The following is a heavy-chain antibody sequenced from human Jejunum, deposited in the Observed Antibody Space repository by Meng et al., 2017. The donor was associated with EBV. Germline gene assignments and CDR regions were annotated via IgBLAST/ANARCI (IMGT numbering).Heavy chain of an antibody. CDR2: INHSGST. Sequence: QGQLQQWGGGLLKPLETLSLTCAVYRGSFSGYYWSWIRQHPGKGLEWIGEINHSGSTNYNPSLRSRVTISVETSKNQFSLRLNSVTAADTAVYYCARVAFSYTTRSLDSWGQGTLVTVSS. D-gene: IGHD3-16*02. CDR1: RGSFSGYY. J-gene: IGHJ4*02. V-gene: IGHV4-34*02. CDR3: ARVAFSYTTRSLDS.